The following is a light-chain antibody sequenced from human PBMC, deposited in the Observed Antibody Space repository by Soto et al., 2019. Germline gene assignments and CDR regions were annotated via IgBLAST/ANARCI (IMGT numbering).Light chain of an antibody. Sequence: DIQMTQSPSTLSASVADRVTITCRASQSISSWLAWYQQKPGKAPKLLIYDASSLESGVPSRFSGSGSGTEFTLTISSLQPHDFATYYCQQYNSYLFTFGPGTKVDIK. J-gene: IGKJ3*01. CDR1: QSISSW. V-gene: IGKV1-5*01. CDR2: DAS. CDR3: QQYNSYLFT.